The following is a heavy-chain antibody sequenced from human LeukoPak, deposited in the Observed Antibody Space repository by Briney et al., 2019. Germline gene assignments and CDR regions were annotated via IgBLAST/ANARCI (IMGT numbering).Heavy chain of an antibody. V-gene: IGHV4-4*07. CDR1: GVSITSYY. CDR3: AREADWFDP. D-gene: IGHD2-15*01. Sequence: KTSETLSLTCTVSGVSITSYYWSWVRQPAGKGLEWIGLVHSSWTTKYNSSLESRFTMSIDTSRNQFSLKLRSVTAADTAVYYCAREADWFDPWGQGALVSVSS. CDR2: VHSSWTT. J-gene: IGHJ5*02.